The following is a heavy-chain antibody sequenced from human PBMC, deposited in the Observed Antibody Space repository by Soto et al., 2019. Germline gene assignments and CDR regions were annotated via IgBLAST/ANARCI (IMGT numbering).Heavy chain of an antibody. CDR3: ATVCSGGSCYAGYYYGMDV. V-gene: IGHV4-4*07. Sequence: PSETLSLTCTVAGGSISSYYLSWIRQPAGKGLDWIGRIYTSGSTKYNHSLKTRVTMSVDASKNQFYLKLSSVTAADTAVYYCATVCSGGSCYAGYYYGMDVWGQGTTVTVSS. D-gene: IGHD2-15*01. J-gene: IGHJ6*02. CDR2: IYTSGST. CDR1: GGSISSYY.